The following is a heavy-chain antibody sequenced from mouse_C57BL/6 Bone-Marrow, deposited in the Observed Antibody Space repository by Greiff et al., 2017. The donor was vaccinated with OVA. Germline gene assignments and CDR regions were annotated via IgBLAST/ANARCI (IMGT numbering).Heavy chain of an antibody. J-gene: IGHJ3*01. CDR2: IYPNYGTT. CDR1: GYSFTDYK. CDR3: ARAYWCGSSPCLAY. D-gene: IGHD1-1*01. Sequence: EVQLQQSGPELVKPGASVKISCKASGYSFTDYKMNWVKQSNGKSLEWIGVIYPNYGTTSYNQKFKGKATLTVDKSSSTAYMQLNSLTSEDSAVYYCARAYWCGSSPCLAYWGQGTLVTVSA. V-gene: IGHV1-39*01.